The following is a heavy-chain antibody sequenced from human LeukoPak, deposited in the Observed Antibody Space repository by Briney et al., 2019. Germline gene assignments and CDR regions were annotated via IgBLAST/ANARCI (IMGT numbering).Heavy chain of an antibody. CDR1: GFPFTSYG. CDR2: IYYDGSNE. V-gene: IGHV3-33*01. Sequence: GGSLRLSCAASGFPFTSYGMHWVRQAPGKGLEWVAVIYYDGSNEYYADSVKGRFTISRDTSKNTLYLQMNSLTADDTAAYYCARVGYPGIGYPIDYWGQGTLVTVSS. CDR3: ARVGYPGIGYPIDY. J-gene: IGHJ4*02. D-gene: IGHD3-22*01.